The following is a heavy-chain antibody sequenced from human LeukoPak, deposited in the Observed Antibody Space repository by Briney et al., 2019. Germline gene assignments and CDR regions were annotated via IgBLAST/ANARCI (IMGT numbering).Heavy chain of an antibody. CDR1: GYTFTGYY. CDR2: INPNSGGT. V-gene: IGHV1-2*04. D-gene: IGHD6-6*01. CDR3: ARAPYLKYSSSSWYFDL. Sequence: ASVKVSCKASGYTFTGYYMHWVRQAPGQGLEWMGWINPNSGGTNYAQKFQGWVTMTRDTSISTAYMELRSLRSDDTAVYYCARAPYLKYSSSSWYFDLWGRGTLVTVSS. J-gene: IGHJ2*01.